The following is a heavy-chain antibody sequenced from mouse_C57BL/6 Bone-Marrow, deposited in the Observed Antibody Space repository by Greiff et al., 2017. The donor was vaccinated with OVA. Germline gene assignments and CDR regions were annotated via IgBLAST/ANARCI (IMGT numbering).Heavy chain of an antibody. V-gene: IGHV1-54*01. Sequence: QVQLQQSGAELVRPGTSVKVSCKASGYAFNNYSIEWVKQRPGQGLEWIGVINPGSGGTNNNEKFTGKATLTADKSSSTAYKQLSSLTSEDAAVYFCARWVAYWGQGTLVTVSA. J-gene: IGHJ3*01. CDR3: ARWVAY. CDR1: GYAFNNYS. CDR2: INPGSGGT.